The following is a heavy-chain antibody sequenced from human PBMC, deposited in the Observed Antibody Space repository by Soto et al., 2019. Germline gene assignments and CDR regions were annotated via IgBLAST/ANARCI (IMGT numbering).Heavy chain of an antibody. CDR2: ISTSGHV. CDR1: GGSLSKHY. D-gene: IGHD5-18*01. J-gene: IGHJ5*02. V-gene: IGHV4-4*07. CDR3: ARIPVDTSMIYWFDP. Sequence: SETLSLTCSVSGGSLSKHYWSWIRQPAGKGLEWIGRISTSGHVVSKVSLRSRLTMSVDTSKNHFSLKLTSVTAADTAVYYCARIPVDTSMIYWFDPWGQGTLVTVS.